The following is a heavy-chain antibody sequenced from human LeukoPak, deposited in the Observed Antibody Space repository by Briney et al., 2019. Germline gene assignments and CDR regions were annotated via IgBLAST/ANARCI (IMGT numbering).Heavy chain of an antibody. J-gene: IGHJ6*03. CDR2: IYHSGNT. CDR3: ARHTGSGFPYYYYYYMDV. V-gene: IGHV4-38-2*01. Sequence: SETLSLTRAVSGYSINSGYFWGWIRQPPGKGLEWIGSIYHSGNTYYNPSLKSRVTISVDTSRNQFSLKLSSVTAADTAVYYCARHTGSGFPYYYYYYMDVWGKGTTVTVSS. CDR1: GYSINSGYF. D-gene: IGHD3-3*01.